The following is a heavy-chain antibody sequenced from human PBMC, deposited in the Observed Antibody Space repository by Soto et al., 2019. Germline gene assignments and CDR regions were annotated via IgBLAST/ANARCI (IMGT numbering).Heavy chain of an antibody. D-gene: IGHD2-2*01. J-gene: IGHJ6*02. V-gene: IGHV5-51*01. Sequence: GETLKISCKGSGYSFTSYWIGWVREVPGKGLEWMGIIYPGDSDTRYSPSFQGQVTISADKSISTAYLQWSSLKASDTAMYYCARHGEHCSSTSCYLYYYYYGMDVWGQGTTVTVSS. CDR3: ARHGEHCSSTSCYLYYYYYGMDV. CDR2: IYPGDSDT. CDR1: GYSFTSYW.